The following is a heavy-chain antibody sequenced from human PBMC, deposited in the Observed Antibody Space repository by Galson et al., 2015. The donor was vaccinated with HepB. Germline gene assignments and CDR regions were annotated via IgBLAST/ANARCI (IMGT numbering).Heavy chain of an antibody. CDR1: GGTFSNYA. Sequence: SVKVSCKASGGTFSNYAISWVRQAPGQGLEWMGGIVPILGTANYAQNFQGSVTITAEESTSTAYMELTSLRSEDTAFYYCARPRYCSGGNCYNNFDYWGQGTLVTVSS. D-gene: IGHD2-15*01. CDR3: ARPRYCSGGNCYNNFDY. J-gene: IGHJ4*02. V-gene: IGHV1-69*13. CDR2: IVPILGTA.